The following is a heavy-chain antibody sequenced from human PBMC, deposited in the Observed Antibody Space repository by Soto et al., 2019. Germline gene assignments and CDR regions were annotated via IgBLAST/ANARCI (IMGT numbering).Heavy chain of an antibody. Sequence: LRLSCAASGFSFNTYEMNWVRQAPGKGLEWVSYISTSGSTIYYADSVKGRFTISRDNGKNSLYLQMNSLRAEDTAVYYCAYGGSCDYWGQGTQVTVSS. CDR3: AYGGSCDY. CDR1: GFSFNTYE. CDR2: ISTSGSTI. J-gene: IGHJ4*02. D-gene: IGHD1-26*01. V-gene: IGHV3-48*03.